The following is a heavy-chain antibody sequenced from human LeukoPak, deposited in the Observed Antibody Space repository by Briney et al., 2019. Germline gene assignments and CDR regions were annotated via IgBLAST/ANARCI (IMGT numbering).Heavy chain of an antibody. J-gene: IGHJ3*02. CDR1: GFTFSSYS. D-gene: IGHD2-2*01. Sequence: GGSLRLSCAASGFTFSSYSMNWVRQAPGKGLEWVSSISSSSSYIYYADSVKGRFTISRDNAKNSLYLQMNSLRDEDTAVYYCARDIVVVPAATDAFDIWGQGTMVTVSS. CDR2: ISSSSSYI. CDR3: ARDIVVVPAATDAFDI. V-gene: IGHV3-21*01.